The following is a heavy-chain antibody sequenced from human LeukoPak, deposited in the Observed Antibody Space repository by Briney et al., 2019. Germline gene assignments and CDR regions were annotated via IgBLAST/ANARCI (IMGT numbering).Heavy chain of an antibody. J-gene: IGHJ4*02. Sequence: GGSLRLSCAASGFTFSSYAMSWVRQAPGKGLGWISAISGSGGSKYYADSVKGRFTISRDTSTNTLYLQLNSLRVDDTAVYFCAKEWRFSSSWYQYYFDYWGQGTLVTVSS. CDR2: ISGSGGSK. V-gene: IGHV3-23*01. D-gene: IGHD6-13*01. CDR1: GFTFSSYA. CDR3: AKEWRFSSSWYQYYFDY.